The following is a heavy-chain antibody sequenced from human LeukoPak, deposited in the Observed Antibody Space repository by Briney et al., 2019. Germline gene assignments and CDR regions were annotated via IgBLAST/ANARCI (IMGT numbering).Heavy chain of an antibody. D-gene: IGHD6-19*01. V-gene: IGHV3-11*01. CDR1: GFTFSDYY. CDR3: ARDEQWLVHIDY. CDR2: ISSSGSTI. Sequence: PGGTLRLSCAASGFTFSDYYMSWIRHAPGKGLEWVSYISSSGSTIYYADSVKGRFTISRDNAKNTLYLQMNSLRAEDTAVYYCARDEQWLVHIDYWGQGTLVTVSS. J-gene: IGHJ4*02.